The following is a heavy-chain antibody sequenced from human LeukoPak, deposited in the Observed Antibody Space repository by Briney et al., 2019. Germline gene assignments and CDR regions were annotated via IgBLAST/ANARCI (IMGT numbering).Heavy chain of an antibody. J-gene: IGHJ6*02. CDR2: IHYSGST. CDR1: GGSFSGYY. D-gene: IGHD7-27*01. CDR3: VRQPIGELGNYDYYGLDV. V-gene: IGHV4-59*08. Sequence: PSETLSLTCAVYGGSFSGYYWTWIRQPPGKGLEWIGFIHYSGSTNSNPSLKSRVTVTVDPSKNQFSLRLTSVTAADTAVYYCVRQPIGELGNYDYYGLDVWGQGTTVIVSS.